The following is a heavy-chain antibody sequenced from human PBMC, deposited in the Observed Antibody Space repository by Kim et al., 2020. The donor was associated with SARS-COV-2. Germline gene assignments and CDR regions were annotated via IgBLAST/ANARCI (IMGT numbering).Heavy chain of an antibody. CDR2: INHSGST. D-gene: IGHD6-13*01. Sequence: SETLSLTCAVYGGSFSGYYWSWIRQPPGKGLEWIGEINHSGSTNYNPSLKSRFTISVDTSKNQFSLKMSFVTAADTAVKYCASWDGAAAGREDIWGQGT. CDR3: ASWDGAAAGREDI. V-gene: IGHV4-34*01. CDR1: GGSFSGYY. J-gene: IGHJ3*02.